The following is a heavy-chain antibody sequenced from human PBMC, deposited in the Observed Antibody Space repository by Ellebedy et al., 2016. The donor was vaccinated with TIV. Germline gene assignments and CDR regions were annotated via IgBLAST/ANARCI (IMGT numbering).Heavy chain of an antibody. CDR1: GYAFTTYP. CDR2: INTNTGYP. CDR3: TREEGYTFSSETFDY. D-gene: IGHD2-2*02. V-gene: IGHV7-4-1*02. Sequence: AASVKVSCKASGYAFTTYPLHWVRQAPGQGLEWVGWINTNTGYPTYAQGFTGRFVFSLDTSVTTAYLQISSLKPEDTAVYYCTREEGYTFSSETFDYWGQGSLVTVSS. J-gene: IGHJ4*02.